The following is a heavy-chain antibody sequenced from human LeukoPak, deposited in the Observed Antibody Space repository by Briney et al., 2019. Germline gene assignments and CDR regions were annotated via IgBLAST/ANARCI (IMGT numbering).Heavy chain of an antibody. CDR2: INHSGST. CDR1: GGSFSGYY. CDR3: ARDKGGSYSVRYYYYMDV. D-gene: IGHD1-26*01. J-gene: IGHJ6*03. Sequence: PSETLSLTCAVYGGSFSGYYWSWIRQPPGKGLEWIGEINHSGSTNYNPSLKSRVTISVDTSKNQFSLKLNSVTAADTAVYYCARDKGGSYSVRYYYYMDVWGKGTTVTISS. V-gene: IGHV4-34*01.